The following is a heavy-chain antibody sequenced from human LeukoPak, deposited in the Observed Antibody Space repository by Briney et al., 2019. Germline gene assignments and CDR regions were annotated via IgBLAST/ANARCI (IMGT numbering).Heavy chain of an antibody. Sequence: GGSLRLSCAATGFTFSNYWMHWVRQAPGKGLVWVSLLNSDGSSTNYADSLKDRFTISRDNDKNTLYLQMNSLRAEDTAVYYCEKGGVTGYYYYYYMDVWGKGTTVTVSS. V-gene: IGHV3-74*01. D-gene: IGHD2-21*02. CDR3: EKGGVTGYYYYYYMDV. J-gene: IGHJ6*03. CDR2: LNSDGSST. CDR1: GFTFSNYW.